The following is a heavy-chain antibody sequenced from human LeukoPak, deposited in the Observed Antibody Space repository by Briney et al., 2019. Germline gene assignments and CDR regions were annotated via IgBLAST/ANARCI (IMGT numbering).Heavy chain of an antibody. Sequence: SETLSLTCTVSGGSISSYYWSWIRQPPGKGLEWIGYIYYSGSTNYNTSPKSRVTISVDTSKNQFSLKLSSVTAADTAVYYCARARVWYSSGWRAFDIWGQGTMVTVSS. D-gene: IGHD6-19*01. CDR1: GGSISSYY. J-gene: IGHJ3*02. V-gene: IGHV4-59*01. CDR3: ARARVWYSSGWRAFDI. CDR2: IYYSGST.